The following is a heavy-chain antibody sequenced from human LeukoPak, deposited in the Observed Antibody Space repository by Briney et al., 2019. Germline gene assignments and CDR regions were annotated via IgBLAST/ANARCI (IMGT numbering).Heavy chain of an antibody. V-gene: IGHV4-4*07. Sequence: PSETLSLTCTVSGGSISSYYWSWIRQPAGKGLEWIGRIYTSGSTDYNPSLKSRVTISVDTSKNQFSLKLSSVTAADTAVYYCASRIAMIPLHFDYWGQGTLVTVSS. D-gene: IGHD3-22*01. CDR2: IYTSGST. J-gene: IGHJ4*02. CDR1: GGSISSYY. CDR3: ASRIAMIPLHFDY.